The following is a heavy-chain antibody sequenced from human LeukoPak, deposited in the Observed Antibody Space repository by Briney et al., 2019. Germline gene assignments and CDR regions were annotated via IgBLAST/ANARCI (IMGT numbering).Heavy chain of an antibody. V-gene: IGHV1-8*01. CDR3: ARWGGYCGGDCYELGDY. CDR2: MNPNSGNT. CDR1: GYTFTSYD. Sequence: GASVKVSCKASGYTFTSYDINWVRQATGQGLEWMGWMNPNSGNTGYAQKFLGRVTMTRNTSISTAYMELSSLRSEDTAVYYCARWGGYCGGDCYELGDYWGQGTLVTVSS. J-gene: IGHJ4*02. D-gene: IGHD2-21*02.